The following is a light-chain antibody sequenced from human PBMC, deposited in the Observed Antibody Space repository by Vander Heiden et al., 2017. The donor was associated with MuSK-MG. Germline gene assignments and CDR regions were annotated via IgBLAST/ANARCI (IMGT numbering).Light chain of an antibody. Sequence: EIVMTQSPATLSVSPGERATLSCRASQRVGSDLAWYQQKPGQAPRLLIYGASTRATGIPARFSGSGSGTEFTLTISSLQSEDSAVYYCHQYYRWIAIGGGTKVEIK. V-gene: IGKV3-15*01. CDR1: QRVGSD. CDR2: GAS. CDR3: HQYYRWIA. J-gene: IGKJ4*01.